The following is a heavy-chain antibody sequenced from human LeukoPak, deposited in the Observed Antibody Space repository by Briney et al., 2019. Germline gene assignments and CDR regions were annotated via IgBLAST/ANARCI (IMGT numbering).Heavy chain of an antibody. D-gene: IGHD4-23*01. CDR1: GNYW. J-gene: IGHJ4*02. CDR3: ARDAPGNSHTLDY. Sequence: PGGSLRLSCAASGNYWMHWVRQAPGQGLVWVSHINGDGSWTTYADSVKGRFTISRDNSKSAVYLQMNSLRAEDTAIYYCARDAPGNSHTLDYWGQGTLVTVSS. V-gene: IGHV3-74*01. CDR2: INGDGSWT.